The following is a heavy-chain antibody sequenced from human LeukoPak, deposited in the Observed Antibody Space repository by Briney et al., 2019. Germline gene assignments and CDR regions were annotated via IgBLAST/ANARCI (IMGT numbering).Heavy chain of an antibody. Sequence: GGSLRLSCAASGFTFSSYGMHWVRQAPGKGLEWVAFIRYDGSNKYYADSVKGRFTISRDNSKDTLYPQMNSLRAEDTAVYYCAKPYYYDSSGYPPADYWGQGTLVTVSS. CDR2: IRYDGSNK. D-gene: IGHD3-22*01. CDR1: GFTFSSYG. J-gene: IGHJ4*02. V-gene: IGHV3-30*02. CDR3: AKPYYYDSSGYPPADY.